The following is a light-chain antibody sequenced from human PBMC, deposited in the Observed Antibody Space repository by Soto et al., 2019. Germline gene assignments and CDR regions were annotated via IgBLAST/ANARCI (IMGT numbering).Light chain of an antibody. J-gene: IGLJ3*02. CDR1: SSDVVSSNL. CDR2: EAT. V-gene: IGLV2-23*01. Sequence: QSALTQPASVSGSPGQSITISCTGTSSDVVSSNLVSWYQQYPGKAPKLIIYEATKRPSGVSDRFSGSKSDNTASLTISGLQAEDEADYHCCSYAGNSAVLFGGGTKLTVL. CDR3: CSYAGNSAVL.